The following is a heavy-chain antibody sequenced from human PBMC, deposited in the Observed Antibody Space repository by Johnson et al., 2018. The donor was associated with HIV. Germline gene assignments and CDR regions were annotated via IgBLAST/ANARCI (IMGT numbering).Heavy chain of an antibody. J-gene: IGHJ3*02. Sequence: VQLMESGGGLVKPGGYLRLSCAASGFTFSSYDMHWVRQATGKGLEWVSAIGTAGDTYYPGSVKGRFTISRENAKNSLYLQMNSLRAGDTAVYYCARAGPSDAFDIWGQGTMVTVSS. CDR1: GFTFSSYD. V-gene: IGHV3-13*01. CDR2: IGTAGDT. CDR3: ARAGPSDAFDI.